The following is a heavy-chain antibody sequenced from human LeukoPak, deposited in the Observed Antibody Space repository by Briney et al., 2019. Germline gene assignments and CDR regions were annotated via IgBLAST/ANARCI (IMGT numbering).Heavy chain of an antibody. Sequence: SETLSLTCTVSGYSISSGYYWAWIRQPPGKGLEWIGNIYHSGSTNYNPSLKSRVTISLDTSKNQFSLKLSSVTAADTAVYFCAREYRGYDSDYFYYYMDVWGKGTPVTVSS. CDR1: GYSISSGYY. D-gene: IGHD5-12*01. CDR3: AREYRGYDSDYFYYYMDV. CDR2: IYHSGST. J-gene: IGHJ6*03. V-gene: IGHV4-38-2*02.